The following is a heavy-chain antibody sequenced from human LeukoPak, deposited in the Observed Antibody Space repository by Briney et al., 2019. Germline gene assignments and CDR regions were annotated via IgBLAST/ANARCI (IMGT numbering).Heavy chain of an antibody. J-gene: IGHJ4*02. CDR1: GFTFNTSA. V-gene: IGHV3-23*01. CDR3: AKNGGRPPFVDY. Sequence: GGSLRLSCAASGFTFNTSAMSWVRQAPGKGLGWVSGISAYVGTTDYADSVKGRFTISRDKSKNTLFLQMSSLRTEDTAVYYCAKNGGRPPFVDYWGQGTLVTVSS. CDR2: ISAYVGTT. D-gene: IGHD4-23*01.